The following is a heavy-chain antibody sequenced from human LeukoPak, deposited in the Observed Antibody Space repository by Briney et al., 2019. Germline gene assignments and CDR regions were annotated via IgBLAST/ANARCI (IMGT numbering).Heavy chain of an antibody. V-gene: IGHV4-38-2*02. CDR1: GYSISSGYY. CDR2: FYDSGNT. D-gene: IGHD2-2*01. CDR3: ARTAANAFDI. J-gene: IGHJ3*02. Sequence: SETLSLTCTVSGYSISSGYYWGWIRQPPGKGLEWIGSFYDSGNTYYNPSLKSRVTISVDTSKNQFSLKVRSVTAADTAVYYCARTAANAFDIWGQGTKVTVSS.